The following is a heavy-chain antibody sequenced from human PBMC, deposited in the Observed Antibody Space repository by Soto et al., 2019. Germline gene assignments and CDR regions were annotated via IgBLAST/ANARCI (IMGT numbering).Heavy chain of an antibody. V-gene: IGHV3-33*01. CDR2: TGYDGSNK. Sequence: QVQLVESGGGVVQPGRSLRLSCAASGFTFSGYGMHWVRQAPGKGLEWVASTGYDGSNKYYADSVKGRFTISRDNSKNTLYLQMNSLRAEDTAVYYCARVQSDTTIGALDYWGQGTLVTVSS. CDR1: GFTFSGYG. CDR3: ARVQSDTTIGALDY. D-gene: IGHD1-26*01. J-gene: IGHJ4*02.